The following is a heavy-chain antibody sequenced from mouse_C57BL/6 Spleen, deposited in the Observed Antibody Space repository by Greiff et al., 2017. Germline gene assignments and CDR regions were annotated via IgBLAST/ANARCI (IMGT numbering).Heavy chain of an antibody. J-gene: IGHJ2*01. Sequence: VQLKESGAELVKPGASVKLSCTASGFNITDYYMHWVKQRTEQGLEWIGRIDPEDGETKYDPKFQGKATITADTSSNTAYLQLSSLTSEDTAVYYCARKLRYYFDYWGQGTTLTVSS. CDR3: ARKLRYYFDY. CDR2: IDPEDGET. CDR1: GFNITDYY. V-gene: IGHV14-2*01. D-gene: IGHD3-2*02.